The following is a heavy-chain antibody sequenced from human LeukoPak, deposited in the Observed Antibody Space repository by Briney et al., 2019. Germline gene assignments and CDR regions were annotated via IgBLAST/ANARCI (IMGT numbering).Heavy chain of an antibody. D-gene: IGHD5-18*01. CDR1: GFTFSSYS. CDR3: ARGPQLIQLSLHYYYYMDV. J-gene: IGHJ6*03. CDR2: ISSSSSYI. V-gene: IGHV3-21*01. Sequence: GGSLRLSCAASGFTFSSYSMNWVRQAPGKGLEWVSSISSSSSYIYYADSVKGRFTISRDNAKNSLYLQMNSLRAEDTAVYYCARGPQLIQLSLHYYYYMDVWGKGTTVTVSS.